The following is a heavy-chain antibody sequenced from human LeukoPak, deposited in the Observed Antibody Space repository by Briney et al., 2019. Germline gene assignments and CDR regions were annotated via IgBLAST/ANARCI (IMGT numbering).Heavy chain of an antibody. CDR1: GFTFDNYA. J-gene: IGHJ4*02. Sequence: GGSLRLSCTTSGFTFDNYAMTWVRQAPGKGLGWVGFIRSKDFDRTTEYAASVRDRVTITRDDSKGIAYLQLSSLKTEDTAVYYCTRSITGTGWKYFFDYWGQGTLVTVSS. D-gene: IGHD3/OR15-3a*01. V-gene: IGHV3-49*04. CDR2: IRSKDFDRTT. CDR3: TRSITGTGWKYFFDY.